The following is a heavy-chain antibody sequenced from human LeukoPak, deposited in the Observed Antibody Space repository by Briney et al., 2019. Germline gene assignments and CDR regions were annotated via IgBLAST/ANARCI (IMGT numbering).Heavy chain of an antibody. V-gene: IGHV3-7*01. CDR2: IKQDGSEQ. J-gene: IGHJ4*02. Sequence: GGSLRLSCVASAFSFRSYWMSWVRQAPGKGLEWVANIKQDGSEQYYVDSVKGRFTISRDNAKNSLYLQMNSLRAEDTAVYYCTRVWSPPYTSTWPDYFDSWGQGTLVTVSS. CDR3: TRVWSPPYTSTWPDYFDS. D-gene: IGHD6-13*01. CDR1: AFSFRSYW.